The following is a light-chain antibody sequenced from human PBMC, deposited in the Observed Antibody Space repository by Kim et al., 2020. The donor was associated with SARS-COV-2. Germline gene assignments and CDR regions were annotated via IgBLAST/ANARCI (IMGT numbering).Light chain of an antibody. CDR3: SSYTSSSTFV. J-gene: IGLJ2*01. V-gene: IGLV2-14*03. CDR1: SSDVGGYNY. Sequence: GQSITSSCTGTSSDVGGYNYVSWYQQHPGNAPKLMIYDVSNRPSGVSNRFSGSKSGNTASLTISGLQAEDEADYYCSSYTSSSTFVFGGGTQLTVL. CDR2: DVS.